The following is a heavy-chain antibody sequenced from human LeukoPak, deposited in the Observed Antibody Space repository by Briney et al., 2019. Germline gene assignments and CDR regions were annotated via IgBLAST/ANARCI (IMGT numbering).Heavy chain of an antibody. V-gene: IGHV4-59*01. CDR2: IYYSGST. Sequence: SETLSLTCTVSGGSISSYYWSWIRQPPGKGLEWIGYIYYSGSTNYNPSLKSRVTISVDTSKNQFSLKLSSVTAADTAVYYCARDRGYYGSGSYYNPFFFDYWGQGTLVTVSS. D-gene: IGHD3-10*01. CDR3: ARDRGYYGSGSYYNPFFFDY. J-gene: IGHJ4*02. CDR1: GGSISSYY.